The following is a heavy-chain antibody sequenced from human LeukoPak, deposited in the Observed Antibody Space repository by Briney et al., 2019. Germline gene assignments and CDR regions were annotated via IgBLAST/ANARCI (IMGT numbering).Heavy chain of an antibody. CDR3: VRLRRNSDRSGYYYYDY. J-gene: IGHJ4*02. Sequence: PGGSLRLSCAASGYTFSDFSVNWVRQAPGKGLEWVSSISVRSNYRYYADSVRGRFPISRDDARDSLFLQMHSLRAEDTAVYFCVRLRRNSDRSGYYYYDYWGQGTLVTVSS. D-gene: IGHD3-22*01. CDR2: ISVRSNYR. CDR1: GYTFSDFS. V-gene: IGHV3-21*01.